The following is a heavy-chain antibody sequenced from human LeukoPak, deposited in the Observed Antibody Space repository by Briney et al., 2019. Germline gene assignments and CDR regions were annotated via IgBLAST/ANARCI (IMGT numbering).Heavy chain of an antibody. V-gene: IGHV1-69*01. J-gene: IGHJ5*02. CDR1: GGTFSSYA. CDR3: ARDIPRPRGFDP. Sequence: SVKVSCKASGGTFSSYAISWVRQAPGQGLEWMGGIIPIFGTANYAQKFQARVTITAGESTSTAYMELSSLRSEDTAVYYCARDIPRPRGFDPWGQGTLVTVSS. CDR2: IIPIFGTA.